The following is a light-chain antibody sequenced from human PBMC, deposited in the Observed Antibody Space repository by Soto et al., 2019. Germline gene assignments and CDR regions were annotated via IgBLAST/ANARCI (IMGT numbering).Light chain of an antibody. J-gene: IGKJ1*01. Sequence: VMTQSPATLSVSPGERSTLSCTASQSINSNLAWYQQRPCQAPRLLIYGASTRATGIPARFSGSGSGTEFTLTISSLQSEDFAVYYCQQYNNWWTFGQGTKVDIK. V-gene: IGKV3-15*01. CDR2: GAS. CDR1: QSINSN. CDR3: QQYNNWWT.